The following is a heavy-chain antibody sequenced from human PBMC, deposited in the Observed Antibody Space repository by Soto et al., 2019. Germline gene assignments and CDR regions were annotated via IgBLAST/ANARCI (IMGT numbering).Heavy chain of an antibody. D-gene: IGHD6-19*01. J-gene: IGHJ5*02. CDR3: ARDCRTYSSGWFDP. V-gene: IGHV1-3*01. CDR2: INAGNGNT. CDR1: GYTFTSYA. Sequence: ASVKVSCKASGYTFTSYAMHWVRQAPGQRLEWMGWINAGNGNTKYSRKFQGRVTITRDTSASTAYMELSSLRSEDTAVYYCARDCRTYSSGWFDPWGQGTLVTVSS.